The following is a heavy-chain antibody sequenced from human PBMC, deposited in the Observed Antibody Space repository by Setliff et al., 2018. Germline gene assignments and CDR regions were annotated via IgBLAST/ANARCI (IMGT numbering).Heavy chain of an antibody. J-gene: IGHJ6*02. V-gene: IGHV4-59*01. Sequence: SETLSLTCNVSGVSISSYYWSWIRQPPGKGLESIGYIQKSGSTNYNPSLMSRVSIPVDTSKNQFSLKVRSVTAADTAVYYCARLSWNGLRYYGLDVWGQGTTVTVSS. CDR1: GVSISSYY. CDR3: ARLSWNGLRYYGLDV. CDR2: IQKSGST. D-gene: IGHD3-3*01.